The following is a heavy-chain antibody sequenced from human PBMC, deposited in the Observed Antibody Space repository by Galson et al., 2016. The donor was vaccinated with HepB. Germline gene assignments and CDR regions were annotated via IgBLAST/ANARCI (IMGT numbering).Heavy chain of an antibody. J-gene: IGHJ3*01. V-gene: IGHV3-23*01. Sequence: SLRLSCAVSGFSFRSFAMSWVRQVPGKGLAWVSGINSGNTYYADSVKGRFTISRDNSKNTLYLQMNRLRAEDTAVYYCARDVSPGYSGTYYDAFDVWGQGTMVTVSS. CDR2: INSGNT. D-gene: IGHD1-26*01. CDR3: ARDVSPGYSGTYYDAFDV. CDR1: GFSFRSFA.